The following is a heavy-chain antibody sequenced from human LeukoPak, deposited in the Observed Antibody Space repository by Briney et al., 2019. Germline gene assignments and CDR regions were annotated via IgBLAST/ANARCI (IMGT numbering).Heavy chain of an antibody. J-gene: IGHJ5*02. CDR2: ISTSGTT. Sequence: SETLSLTCTVSGGSISSYYWSWIRQPAGKGLEWIGRISTSGTTNYNPSLKSRVTMSVDTSKTQFSLRLSSVTAADTAVYYCATVPAYSNCWFDPWGQGTLVTVSS. D-gene: IGHD4-11*01. CDR1: GGSISSYY. V-gene: IGHV4-4*07. CDR3: ATVPAYSNCWFDP.